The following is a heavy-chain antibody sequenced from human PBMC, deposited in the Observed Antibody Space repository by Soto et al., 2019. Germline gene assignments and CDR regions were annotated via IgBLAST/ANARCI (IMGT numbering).Heavy chain of an antibody. J-gene: IGHJ5*02. V-gene: IGHV4-39*01. D-gene: IGHD6-25*01. CDR1: NGSISSSDYY. Sequence: QLQLQQSGPGLVKPSETPTLTCTVSNGSISSSDYYWGWIRQPPGKGLEWIATIYYSGSIYYNPSLKGRISISVDTSKNQFSLKLSSVTAADTAVYYCVRHRNSRGSGYWVDPWGQGTLVTVSS. CDR2: IYYSGSI. CDR3: VRHRNSRGSGYWVDP.